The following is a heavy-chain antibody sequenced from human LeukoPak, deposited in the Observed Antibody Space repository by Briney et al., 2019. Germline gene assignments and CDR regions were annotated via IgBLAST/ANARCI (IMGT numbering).Heavy chain of an antibody. CDR3: AKGRQWLARHYFDY. Sequence: GGSLRLSCAASGFTFSTYAMSWVRQAPGKGLEWVSVISGSGSTTYYADSVKGRFSISRDNSKNTLYLEMNSLRAEDTAVYYCAKGRQWLARHYFDYWGQGTLVTVSS. CDR1: GFTFSTYA. D-gene: IGHD6-19*01. V-gene: IGHV3-23*01. CDR2: ISGSGSTT. J-gene: IGHJ4*02.